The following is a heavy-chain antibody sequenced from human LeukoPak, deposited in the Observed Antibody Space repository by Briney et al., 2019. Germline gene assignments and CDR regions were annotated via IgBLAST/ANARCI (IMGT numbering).Heavy chain of an antibody. J-gene: IGHJ4*02. Sequence: AGTLTLSCAASGFTLSNYNISWVRQAPGKGLEWVSYISSSSSTIYYADSGNGRFTFIRANTKNSLYLQMNSLRAEDTAVYYCERGSNGDNLDYWGQGTLVTVSS. D-gene: IGHD4-17*01. CDR2: ISSSSSTI. CDR3: ERGSNGDNLDY. CDR1: GFTLSNYN. V-gene: IGHV3-48*01.